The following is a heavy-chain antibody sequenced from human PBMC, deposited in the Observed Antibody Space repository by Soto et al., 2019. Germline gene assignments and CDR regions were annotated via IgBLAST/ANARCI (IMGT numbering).Heavy chain of an antibody. V-gene: IGHV3-9*01. CDR3: AKAQQGSSDTPFDY. Sequence: GRPLRLPCAASEFAFVDHAIRWLLNAPGKGLEWVSGISWNSGSIGYADSVKGRFTISRDNAKNSLYLQMNSLRAEDTALYYCAKAQQGSSDTPFDYWGRGTLVTVSS. D-gene: IGHD6-6*01. J-gene: IGHJ4*02. CDR1: EFAFVDHA. CDR2: ISWNSGSI.